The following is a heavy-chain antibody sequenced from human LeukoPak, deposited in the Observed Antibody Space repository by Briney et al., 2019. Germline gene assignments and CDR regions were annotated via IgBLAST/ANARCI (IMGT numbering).Heavy chain of an antibody. CDR3: AREGGLMVRGVLRYGMDV. J-gene: IGHJ6*02. CDR2: IYTSGST. V-gene: IGHV4-61*02. Sequence: PSQTLSLTCTVSGGSISSGSYYWSWIRQPAGKGLEWIGRIYTSGSTNYNPSLKSRVTISVDTSKNQFSLKLSSVTAADTAVYYCAREGGLMVRGVLRYGMDVWGQGTTVTVPS. CDR1: GGSISSGSYY. D-gene: IGHD3-10*01.